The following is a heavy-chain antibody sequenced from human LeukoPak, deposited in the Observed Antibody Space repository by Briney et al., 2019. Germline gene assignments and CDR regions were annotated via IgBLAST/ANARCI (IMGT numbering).Heavy chain of an antibody. J-gene: IGHJ6*02. CDR3: ARVIAAAELRYYYYGMDV. D-gene: IGHD6-13*01. Sequence: SETLSLTCTVSGGSLSSYYWSWSRHPPGKGLEWSWYIFYSGSTNYNPSLKSRVTISVDTSKNQFSLKLSSVTAADTAVYYCARVIAAAELRYYYYGMDVWGQGTTVTVSS. CDR2: IFYSGST. CDR1: GGSLSSYY. V-gene: IGHV4-59*01.